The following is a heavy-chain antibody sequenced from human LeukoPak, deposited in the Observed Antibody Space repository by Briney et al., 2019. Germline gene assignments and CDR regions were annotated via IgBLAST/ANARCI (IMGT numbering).Heavy chain of an antibody. V-gene: IGHV4-59*01. CDR1: GGSISNYY. CDR2: IYYSGST. J-gene: IGHJ6*02. D-gene: IGHD4-17*01. CDR3: ATTTATNYYYYVMDV. Sequence: SETLSLTCTVSGGSISNYYSYWLRQPPGKGLEWIGYIYYSGSTNYNPSLKSRVTISLETYKNQFSLKLTSVTAADTAVYYCATTTATNYYYYVMDVWGPGTTVTVSS.